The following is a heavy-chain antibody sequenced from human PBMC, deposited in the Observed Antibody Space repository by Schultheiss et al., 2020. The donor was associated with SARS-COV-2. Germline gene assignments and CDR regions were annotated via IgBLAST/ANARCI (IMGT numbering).Heavy chain of an antibody. J-gene: IGHJ4*02. V-gene: IGHV1-69*05. D-gene: IGHD6-19*01. CDR3: ARELPPAYSSGWTDFDY. CDR2: IIPIFGTA. CDR1: GGTFSSYA. Sequence: SVKVSCKASGGTFSSYAISWVRQAPGQGLEWMGGIIPIFGTANYAQKFQGRVTMTRDTSISTAYMELSRLRSDDTAVYYCARELPPAYSSGWTDFDYWGQGTLVTVSS.